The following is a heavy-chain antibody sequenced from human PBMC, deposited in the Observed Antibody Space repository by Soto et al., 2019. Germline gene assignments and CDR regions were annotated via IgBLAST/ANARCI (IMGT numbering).Heavy chain of an antibody. Sequence: KPSETLSLTCTVSGSSISSYYWSWIRQPAGKGLEWIGRIYTSGSTNYNPSLKSRVTMSVDTSKNQFSLKLSSVTAADTAVYYCARDRATDYDFWSGYYTGFDYWGQGTLVTVSS. CDR2: IYTSGST. D-gene: IGHD3-3*01. V-gene: IGHV4-4*07. J-gene: IGHJ4*02. CDR1: GSSISSYY. CDR3: ARDRATDYDFWSGYYTGFDY.